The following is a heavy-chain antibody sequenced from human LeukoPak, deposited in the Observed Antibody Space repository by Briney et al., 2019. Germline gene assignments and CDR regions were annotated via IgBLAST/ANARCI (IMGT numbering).Heavy chain of an antibody. V-gene: IGHV4-34*01. J-gene: IGHJ3*02. CDR3: ARQDDSSGYYAFDI. D-gene: IGHD3-22*01. CDR1: GGSFSGYY. CDR2: INHSGST. Sequence: SETLSLTCAVYGGSFSGYYWSWIRQPPGKGLEWIGEINHSGSTNYNPSLKSRVTIPVDTSKNQFSLKLSSVTAADTAVYYCARQDDSSGYYAFDIWGQGTMVTVSS.